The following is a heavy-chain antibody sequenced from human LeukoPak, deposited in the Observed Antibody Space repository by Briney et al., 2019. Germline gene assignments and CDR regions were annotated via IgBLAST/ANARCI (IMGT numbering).Heavy chain of an antibody. CDR2: IYHSGST. Sequence: SETLSLICTVSGYSISSGYYWGWIRQPPGKGLEWIGSIYHSGSTYYNPSLKSRVTISVDTSKNQFSLKLSSVTAADTAVYYCARVVRGYYYDSSGYYRFDYWGQGTLVTVSS. J-gene: IGHJ4*02. CDR3: ARVVRGYYYDSSGYYRFDY. CDR1: GYSISSGYY. D-gene: IGHD3-22*01. V-gene: IGHV4-38-2*02.